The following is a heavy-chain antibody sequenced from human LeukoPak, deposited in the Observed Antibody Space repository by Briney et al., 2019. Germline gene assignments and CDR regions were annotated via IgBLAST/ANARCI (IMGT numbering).Heavy chain of an antibody. CDR3: ARVNWNDVGSFDY. Sequence: GGSLRLSCAASGFTFSNYIMNWVRQAPGKGLEWLSYISSSSSPIYYADSVKGRFTNSRDNAKNSLYLQMNSLRDEDTGVYYCARVNWNDVGSFDYWGQGALVTVSS. D-gene: IGHD1-1*01. CDR2: ISSSSSPI. J-gene: IGHJ4*02. CDR1: GFTFSNYI. V-gene: IGHV3-48*02.